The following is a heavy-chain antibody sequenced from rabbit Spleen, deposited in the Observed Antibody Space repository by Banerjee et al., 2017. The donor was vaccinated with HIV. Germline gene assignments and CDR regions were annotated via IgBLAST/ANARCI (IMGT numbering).Heavy chain of an antibody. CDR1: GVSFSGDSY. CDR2: ISTYSGKT. CDR3: ARDTGSSFSSYGMDL. Sequence: QEQLVESGGGLVQPEGSLTLTCKASGVSFSGDSYMCWVRQAPGKGLEWIACISTYSGKTYYASWAKGRFTISKTSSTTVTLQMTSLTAADTATYFCARDTGSSFSSYGMDLWGPGTLVTVS. J-gene: IGHJ6*01. V-gene: IGHV1S45*01. D-gene: IGHD8-1*01.